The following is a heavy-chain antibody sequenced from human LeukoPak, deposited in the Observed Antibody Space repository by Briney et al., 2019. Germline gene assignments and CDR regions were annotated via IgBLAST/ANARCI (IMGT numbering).Heavy chain of an antibody. V-gene: IGHV3-48*01. Sequence: GGCLRLSCAASGFTFSSYSMNWVRQAPGKGLEWVSYINSSSSTIYYADSVKGRFSISRDNSRNTLFLQMNSLRTEDTAVYYCAKDRWSEWYTVLGPGDYWGQGTLVTVSS. CDR1: GFTFSSYS. J-gene: IGHJ4*02. CDR2: INSSSSTI. D-gene: IGHD3-3*01. CDR3: AKDRWSEWYTVLGPGDY.